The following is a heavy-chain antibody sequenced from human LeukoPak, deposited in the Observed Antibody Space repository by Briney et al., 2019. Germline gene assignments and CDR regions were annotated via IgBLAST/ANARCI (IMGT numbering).Heavy chain of an antibody. CDR2: IYYSGGT. J-gene: IGHJ5*02. CDR3: ATVHDSGYNIYNWFDP. CDR1: GGSISDSSYY. V-gene: IGHV4-39*07. Sequence: SETLSLTCTVSGGSISDSSYYWAWIRQPPSKGLEWIGNIYYSGGTYYDPSFKGRVTVSVDTSKNQFFLRLSSVPAADTAIYYCATVHDSGYNIYNWFDPWGQGTLVTVSS. D-gene: IGHD5-12*01.